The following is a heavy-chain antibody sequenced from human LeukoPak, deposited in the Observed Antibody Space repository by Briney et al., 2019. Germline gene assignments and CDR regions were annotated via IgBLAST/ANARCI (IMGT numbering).Heavy chain of an antibody. D-gene: IGHD6-19*01. CDR1: GGTFSSYT. CDR3: ARAEKAVAGTAVDY. J-gene: IGHJ4*02. Sequence: ASVKVSCKASGGTFSSYTISWVRQAPGQGLEWMGRIIPILGIANYAQKFQGRVTITADKSTSTAYMELSSLRSEDTAMYYCARAEKAVAGTAVDYWGQGTLVTVSS. CDR2: IIPILGIA. V-gene: IGHV1-69*02.